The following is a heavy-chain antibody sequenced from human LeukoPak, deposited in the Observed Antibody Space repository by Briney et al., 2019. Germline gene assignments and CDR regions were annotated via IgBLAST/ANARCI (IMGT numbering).Heavy chain of an antibody. CDR1: GFTFDVFA. Sequence: PGGSLRLSCAASGFTFDVFAMHWVGQAPGRGREGVSGISWNSGSIGYADSVKGRFTISRDNAKNSLYLQMNSLRPEDMALYYCAKSGCSSTSCYLNYWGQGILVTVSS. J-gene: IGHJ4*02. CDR2: ISWNSGSI. D-gene: IGHD2-2*01. V-gene: IGHV3-9*03. CDR3: AKSGCSSTSCYLNY.